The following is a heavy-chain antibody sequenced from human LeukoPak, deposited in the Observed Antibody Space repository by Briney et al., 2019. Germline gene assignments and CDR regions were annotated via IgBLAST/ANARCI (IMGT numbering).Heavy chain of an antibody. CDR3: ARDGLHTAHFDY. Sequence: GGSLRLSCAASGFTFSTYVMQWVRQAPGKGLEYVSAITGDGGYTYYANSVKGRFTISRDNSKKTLYLQMGSLRADDMAVYYCARDGLHTAHFDYWGQGTLVTVSS. D-gene: IGHD5-18*01. V-gene: IGHV3-64*01. CDR1: GFTFSTYV. J-gene: IGHJ4*02. CDR2: ITGDGGYT.